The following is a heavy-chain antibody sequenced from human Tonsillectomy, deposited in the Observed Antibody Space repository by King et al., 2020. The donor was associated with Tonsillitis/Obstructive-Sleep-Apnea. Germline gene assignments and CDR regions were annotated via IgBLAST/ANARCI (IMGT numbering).Heavy chain of an antibody. Sequence: QLVQSVGGLVKPGGSLRLSCAASGFTFSSYSMNWVRQAPGKELEWVSSISRSSSYIYYADSMKGRFTISRDNAKNSLYLQMNSLRAEDTAIYYCATDGRAGSYYFDYWGQGTLVTVSS. CDR2: ISRSSSYI. V-gene: IGHV3-21*01. CDR3: ATDGRAGSYYFDY. CDR1: GFTFSSYS. D-gene: IGHD1-26*01. J-gene: IGHJ4*02.